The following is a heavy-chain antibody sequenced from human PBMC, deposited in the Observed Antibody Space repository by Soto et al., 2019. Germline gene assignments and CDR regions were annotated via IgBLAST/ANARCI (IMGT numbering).Heavy chain of an antibody. CDR3: AKDRGRGYDWFDS. V-gene: IGHV3-23*01. J-gene: IGHJ5*01. CDR2: ISGSGGST. CDR1: GFTFSSYA. Sequence: EVQLLESGGGLVQPGGSLRLSCAASGFTFSSYAMSWVRQAPGKGLEWVSAISGSGGSTFYEDSVKGRFTISRDTSKNTLFLQMNSLRAEDTAVYYCAKDRGRGYDWFDSWGQGTLVTVSS. D-gene: IGHD5-12*01.